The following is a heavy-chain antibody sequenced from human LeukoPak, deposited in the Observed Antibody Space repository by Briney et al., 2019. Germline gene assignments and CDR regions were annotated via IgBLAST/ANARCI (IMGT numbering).Heavy chain of an antibody. V-gene: IGHV3-9*01. D-gene: IGHD3-9*01. Sequence: GGSLRLSCAASGFTFDDYAMHWVRQAPGKGLEWVSGISWNSGSIGYADSVKRRFTISRDNAKNSLYLQMNSLRAEDTALYYCAKDKSLTGYPNDAFDIWGQGTMVTVSS. J-gene: IGHJ3*02. CDR3: AKDKSLTGYPNDAFDI. CDR2: ISWNSGSI. CDR1: GFTFDDYA.